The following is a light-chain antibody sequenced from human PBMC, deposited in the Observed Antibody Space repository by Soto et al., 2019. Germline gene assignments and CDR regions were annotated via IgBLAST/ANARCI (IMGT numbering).Light chain of an antibody. CDR2: AAS. CDR1: QTISSW. CDR3: QQNDSTIHT. V-gene: IGKV1-5*02. J-gene: IGKJ2*01. Sequence: IQMTESPSSLPTPVRDRVKFLCLASQTISSWLAWYQQKPGEAPKLLIYAASSLQSGVPSRFSGSGSGTKFTLTIGGLQPDDFATCYCQQNDSTIHTFGPGTEVDIK.